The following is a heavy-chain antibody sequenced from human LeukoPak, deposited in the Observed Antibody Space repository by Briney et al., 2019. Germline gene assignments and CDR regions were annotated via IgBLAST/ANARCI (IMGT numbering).Heavy chain of an antibody. J-gene: IGHJ3*02. CDR1: GYTFTGYY. D-gene: IGHD3-22*01. CDR3: AREYYYDSSGYSSDAFDI. Sequence: EASVKVSCKASGYTFTGYYMHWVRQAPGQGLEWMGRINPNSGGTNYAQKFQGRVTMTRDTSISTAYMELSRLRSDDTAVYYCAREYYYDSSGYSSDAFDIWGQGTMVTVSS. V-gene: IGHV1-2*06. CDR2: INPNSGGT.